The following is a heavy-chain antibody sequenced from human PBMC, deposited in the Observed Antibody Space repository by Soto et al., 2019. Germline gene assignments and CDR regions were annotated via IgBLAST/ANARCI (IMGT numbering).Heavy chain of an antibody. CDR2: ISGGGGTT. Sequence: GGSLRLSCVVSGFSFSTFAMSRVRQAPGKGLEWVSGISGGGGTTYYAASVKGRFTISRDNSKNTLYLQLNSLRAEDTAVYYCGKERGYYYYYAMDVWGQGTTVTSP. CDR3: GKERGYYYYYAMDV. J-gene: IGHJ6*02. D-gene: IGHD3-10*01. V-gene: IGHV3-23*01. CDR1: GFSFSTFA.